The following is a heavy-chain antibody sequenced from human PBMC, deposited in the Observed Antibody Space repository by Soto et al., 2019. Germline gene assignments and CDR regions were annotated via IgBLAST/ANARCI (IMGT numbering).Heavy chain of an antibody. D-gene: IGHD5-12*01. CDR2: ISSSGSTI. Sequence: PGGSLRLSCAASGFTFSDYYMSWIRQAPGKGLEWVSYISSSGSTIYCADSVKGRFTISRDNAKNSLYLQMNSLRAEDTAVYYCASRERWLQFPGYWGQGTLVTVSS. V-gene: IGHV3-11*01. J-gene: IGHJ4*02. CDR3: ASRERWLQFPGY. CDR1: GFTFSDYY.